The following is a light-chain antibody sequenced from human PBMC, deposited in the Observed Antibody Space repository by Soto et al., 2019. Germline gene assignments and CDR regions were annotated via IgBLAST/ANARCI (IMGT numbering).Light chain of an antibody. CDR2: DAS. J-gene: IGKJ5*01. CDR1: QSVNIW. Sequence: DIQMTQSPSTLSASAGDRVTITCRASQSVNIWLAWYQQKPGKAPKLLINDASTLESGVPSRFSGSGSGTEFTLTISSLQPDDFANYYCQQFHSFPVTFGQGTRLEVK. V-gene: IGKV1-5*01. CDR3: QQFHSFPVT.